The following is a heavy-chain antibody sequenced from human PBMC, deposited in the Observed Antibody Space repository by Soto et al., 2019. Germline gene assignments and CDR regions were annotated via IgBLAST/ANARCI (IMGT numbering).Heavy chain of an antibody. D-gene: IGHD2-15*01. J-gene: IGHJ4*02. CDR1: GGSISSSSYY. V-gene: IGHV4-39*01. CDR2: IYYSGST. CDR3: ARHRCSGGSCYYYFDY. Sequence: SETLSLTCTVSGGSISSSSYYWGWIRQPPGKGLEWIGSIYYSGSTYYNPSLKSRVTISVDTSKNQFSLKLISVTAADTAVYYCARHRCSGGSCYYYFDYWGQGTLVTVSS.